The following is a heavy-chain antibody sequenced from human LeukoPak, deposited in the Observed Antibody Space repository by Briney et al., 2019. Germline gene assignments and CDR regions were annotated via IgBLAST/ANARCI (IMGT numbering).Heavy chain of an antibody. J-gene: IGHJ3*02. CDR3: ARQFSSSWVDSFDI. Sequence: PGRSLRLSCAASGFTFTTYWMSWVRQLPGKGLEWVSYITSSSSTIYYVDSVKGRFTISRDNAKNSLYLQVNSLRAEDTAVYYCARQFSSSWVDSFDIWGQGTMVTVSS. CDR1: GFTFTTYW. CDR2: ITSSSSTI. V-gene: IGHV3-48*01. D-gene: IGHD6-13*01.